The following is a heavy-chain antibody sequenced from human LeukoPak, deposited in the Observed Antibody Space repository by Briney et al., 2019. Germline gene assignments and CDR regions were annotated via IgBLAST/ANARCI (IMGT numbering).Heavy chain of an antibody. V-gene: IGHV3-74*01. CDR3: ARGGVDTAMVENTYYYYYYMDV. D-gene: IGHD5-18*01. CDR2: INSDGSST. Sequence: GGSLRLSCAASGFTFSSYWMHWVRQAPGKGLVWVSRINSDGSSTSYADSVKGRFTISRDNAKSTLYLQMNSLRAEDTAVYYCARGGVDTAMVENTYYYYYYMDVWGKGTTVTISS. CDR1: GFTFSSYW. J-gene: IGHJ6*03.